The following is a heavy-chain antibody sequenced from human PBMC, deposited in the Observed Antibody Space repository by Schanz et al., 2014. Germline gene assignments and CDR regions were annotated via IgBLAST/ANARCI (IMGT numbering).Heavy chain of an antibody. CDR2: ISGSGGTT. Sequence: EVQLLESGGGLVQPGESLRVSCAASGFTFNSYAMSWVRQAPGRGLEWVSGISGSGGTTHYADSVEGRFTISRVNSKNTLYLQMNTLRAEDTAVYYCARDRGYCSGGSCLTFDYWGQGTLVTVSS. V-gene: IGHV3-23*01. CDR1: GFTFNSYA. D-gene: IGHD2-15*01. J-gene: IGHJ4*02. CDR3: ARDRGYCSGGSCLTFDY.